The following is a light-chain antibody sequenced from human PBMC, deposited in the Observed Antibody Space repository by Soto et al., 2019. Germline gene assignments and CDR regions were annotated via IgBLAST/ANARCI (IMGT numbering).Light chain of an antibody. V-gene: IGLV2-14*01. CDR3: SSYTTDLTPRV. CDR2: DIN. J-gene: IGLJ2*01. Sequence: QSALTQPASVSGSPGQSITISCTATSSDFSAYRFVSWYQHHPGKAPKLIIYDINNRPSGVSHRFSGSKSGNSASLTISGLQAEDEAVYYCSSYTTDLTPRVFGGGTKLTVL. CDR1: SSDFSAYRF.